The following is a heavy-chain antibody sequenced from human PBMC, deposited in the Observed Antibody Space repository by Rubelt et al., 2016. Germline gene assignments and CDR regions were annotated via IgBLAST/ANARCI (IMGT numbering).Heavy chain of an antibody. CDR2: ISYDRSNE. CDR1: GFTVNSHY. CDR3: ASEGGSTGVNNWRDS. J-gene: IGHJ5*01. V-gene: IGHV3-30*03. Sequence: VQLVESGGDLVQPGGSLRLSCAASGFTVNSHYMTWVRQAPGKGLEWVAVISYDRSNEYYADSVKGRFTISRDNSMTTVYMQMNSRGTEDTAVCYGASEGGSTGVNNWRDSWGQGTLVIVAS. D-gene: IGHD2-2*01.